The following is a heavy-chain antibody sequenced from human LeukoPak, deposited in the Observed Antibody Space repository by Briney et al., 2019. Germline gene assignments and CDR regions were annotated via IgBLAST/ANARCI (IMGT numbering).Heavy chain of an antibody. V-gene: IGHV1-2*02. CDR3: ARDGSPVYFWSGSDAFDI. J-gene: IGHJ3*02. D-gene: IGHD3-3*01. CDR1: GYTFTGYY. Sequence: ASVKVSCKASGYTFTGYYMHWVRQAPGQGLEWMGWINPNSGGTNYAQKFQGRVTMTRDTSISTAYTELSRLRSDDTAVYYCARDGSPVYFWSGSDAFDIWGQGTMVTVSS. CDR2: INPNSGGT.